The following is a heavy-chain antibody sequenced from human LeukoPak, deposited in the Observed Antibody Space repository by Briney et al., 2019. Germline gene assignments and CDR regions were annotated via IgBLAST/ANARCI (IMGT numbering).Heavy chain of an antibody. Sequence: PSETLSLTCTVSGGSISGYYWNWIRQPAGKGLEWIGRIHSGGTTNYNPSLESRVTMSVDTSKSQFSLKLSSVTAADTAVYYCARHWTEDSSGYYPFDIWGQGTMVTVSS. CDR1: GGSISGYY. V-gene: IGHV4-4*07. J-gene: IGHJ3*02. CDR2: IHSGGTT. D-gene: IGHD3-22*01. CDR3: ARHWTEDSSGYYPFDI.